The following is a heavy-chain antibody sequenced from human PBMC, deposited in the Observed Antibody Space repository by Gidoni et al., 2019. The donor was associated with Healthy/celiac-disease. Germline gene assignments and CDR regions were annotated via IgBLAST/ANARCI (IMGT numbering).Heavy chain of an antibody. CDR2: ISGSGGST. V-gene: IGHV3-23*01. D-gene: IGHD3-10*01. CDR1: GFTFSSYA. J-gene: IGHJ6*02. Sequence: EVQLLESGGGLVQPGGSLRLSCAASGFTFSSYAMSWVRQAPGKGLEWVSDISGSGGSTYYADSVKGRFTISRDNSKNTLYLQMNSLRAEDTAVYYCANSSMVRGVVLGMDVWGQGTTVTVSS. CDR3: ANSSMVRGVVLGMDV.